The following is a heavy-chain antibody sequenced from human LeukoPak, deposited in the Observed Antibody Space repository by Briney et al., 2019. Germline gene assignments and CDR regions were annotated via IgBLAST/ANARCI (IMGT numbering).Heavy chain of an antibody. V-gene: IGHV3-53*01. J-gene: IGHJ4*02. CDR3: ARDRKVGATQDY. CDR2: IYSGGST. D-gene: IGHD1-26*01. Sequence: GGSLRLSCAASGFTLSSNYMSWVRQAPGKGLEWVSVIYSGGSTYYADSVKGRFTISRDNSKNTLYLQMNSLRAEDTAVYYCARDRKVGATQDYWGQGTLVTVSS. CDR1: GFTLSSNY.